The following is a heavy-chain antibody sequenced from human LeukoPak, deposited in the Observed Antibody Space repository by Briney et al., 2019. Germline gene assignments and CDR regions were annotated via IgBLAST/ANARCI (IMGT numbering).Heavy chain of an antibody. D-gene: IGHD2-15*01. CDR3: AKPRIIGLGWAQFDY. Sequence: PGGFLRLSCVTSGFTFSRFGMTWVRQPPGKGLEWVASFDGNADGTYYADSVKGRCTISRDNSKNTLYLQMNSLRAEDTAIYYCAKPRIIGLGWAQFDYWGQGSLVTVSS. J-gene: IGHJ4*02. V-gene: IGHV3-23*01. CDR2: FDGNADGT. CDR1: GFTFSRFG.